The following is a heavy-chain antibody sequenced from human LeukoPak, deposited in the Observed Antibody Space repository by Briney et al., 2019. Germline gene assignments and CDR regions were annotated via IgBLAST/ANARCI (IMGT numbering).Heavy chain of an antibody. D-gene: IGHD1-14*01. CDR3: ARDQYNWNHGPLDY. CDR2: INPNSGGT. V-gene: IGHV1-2*02. CDR1: GYTFTGYY. Sequence: ASVKVSCKASGYTFTGYYMHWVRQAPGQGLEWMGWINPNSGGTNYAQKFQGRVTMTRDTSISTAYMELSRLRSDDTAVYYCARDQYNWNHGPLDYWGQGTLVTVSS. J-gene: IGHJ4*02.